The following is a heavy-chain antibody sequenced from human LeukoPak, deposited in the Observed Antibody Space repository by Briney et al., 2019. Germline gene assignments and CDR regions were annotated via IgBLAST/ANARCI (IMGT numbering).Heavy chain of an antibody. CDR1: GFTFRNAW. CDR3: TAIGSYDSLCYY. J-gene: IGHJ4*02. CDR2: IKSNTDGGTT. V-gene: IGHV3-15*01. Sequence: GGSLRLSCTASGFTFRNAWMSWVRQAPGRGLEWVGRIKSNTDGGTTDYAAPVKGRFTVSRDDSKDTLYLQMNSLKTEDTAVYFCTAIGSYDSLCYYWGQGTLVTVCS. D-gene: IGHD1-26*01.